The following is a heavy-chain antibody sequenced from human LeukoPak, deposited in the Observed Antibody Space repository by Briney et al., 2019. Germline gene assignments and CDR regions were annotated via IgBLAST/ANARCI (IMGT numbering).Heavy chain of an antibody. Sequence: SETLSLTCTVSGGSISSYYWSWIRQAPGKGLEWIGYIYNSGSLNYNPSLKSRVTIAVDTSENQFSLRLSSVTAADTALYYCARGGDWHAFDIWGQGTVVTVSS. CDR1: GGSISSYY. D-gene: IGHD3-9*01. CDR2: IYNSGSL. V-gene: IGHV4-59*01. J-gene: IGHJ3*02. CDR3: ARGGDWHAFDI.